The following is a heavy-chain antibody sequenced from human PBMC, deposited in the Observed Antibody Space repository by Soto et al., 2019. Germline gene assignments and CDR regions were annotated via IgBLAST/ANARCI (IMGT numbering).Heavy chain of an antibody. D-gene: IGHD3-22*01. V-gene: IGHV1-69*13. J-gene: IGHJ4*02. Sequence: SVKVSCKASGGTFSSYAISWVRQAPGQGLEWMGGIIPIFGTANYAQKFQGRVTITADESTSTAYMELSSLRSEDTAVYYCATDPPYYYASSGYNDYWGQGTLVTVSS. CDR3: ATDPPYYYASSGYNDY. CDR2: IIPIFGTA. CDR1: GGTFSSYA.